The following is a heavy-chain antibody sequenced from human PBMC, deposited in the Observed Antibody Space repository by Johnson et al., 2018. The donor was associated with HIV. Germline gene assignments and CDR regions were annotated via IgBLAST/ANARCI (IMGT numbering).Heavy chain of an antibody. CDR1: GFTLSSYP. D-gene: IGHD2-2*03. V-gene: IGHV3-30-3*01. CDR3: AKDASPGYCSSTSFYGFDAFDI. J-gene: IGHJ3*02. CDR2: LSHDGNEN. Sequence: QVQLVESGGGVVQPGRSLRLSCAVSGFTLSSYPIHWVRQVPGKGLEWLAVLSHDGNENHYADSVKGRFTISRDNSKNTLYLQMNSLRAEDTAVYYCAKDASPGYCSSTSFYGFDAFDIWGQGTMVTVSS.